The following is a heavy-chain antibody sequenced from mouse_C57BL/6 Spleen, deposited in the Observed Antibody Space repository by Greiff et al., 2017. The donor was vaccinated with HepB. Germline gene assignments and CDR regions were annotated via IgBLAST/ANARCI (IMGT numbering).Heavy chain of an antibody. CDR1: GYTFTSYG. J-gene: IGHJ4*01. D-gene: IGHD3-2*02. CDR2: IYPRSGHT. Sequence: VQLQQSGAELARPWASVKLSCKASGYTFTSYGISWVKQRTGQGLEWIGEIYPRSGHTYYNEKFKGTATLTADKSSSTAYMELRSLTSEDSAVYLCAREQETAQDDYAMDYWGQGTSVTVSS. CDR3: AREQETAQDDYAMDY. V-gene: IGHV1-81*01.